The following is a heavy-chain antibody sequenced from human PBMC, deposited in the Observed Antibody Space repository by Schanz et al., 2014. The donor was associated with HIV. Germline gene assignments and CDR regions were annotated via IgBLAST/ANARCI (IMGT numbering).Heavy chain of an antibody. CDR1: GFTFSSYA. Sequence: QVQLVESGGCVVQPGRSLRLSCAASGFTFSSYAMHWVRQAPGKGLEWVAVISYDESNKYYADSVKGRFTVSRDNAKNSLYLQMNSLRDEDTAVYYCARTAPTKYYYDSSGVRGAFDIWGQGTMVTVSS. CDR3: ARTAPTKYYYDSSGVRGAFDI. CDR2: ISYDESNK. J-gene: IGHJ3*02. D-gene: IGHD3-22*01. V-gene: IGHV3-30-3*01.